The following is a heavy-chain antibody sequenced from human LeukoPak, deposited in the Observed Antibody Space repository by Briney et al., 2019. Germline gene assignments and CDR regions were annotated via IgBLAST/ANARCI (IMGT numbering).Heavy chain of an antibody. CDR1: GYTFTGYY. Sequence: ASVKVSCKASGYTFTGYYMHWVRQAPGQGLEWMGWINPNSGGTNYAQKFQGRVTMTRDTSISTAYMELSRLRSDDTAVYYCARDLAAGTNYYYYYYMDVWGKGTTVTISS. D-gene: IGHD6-13*01. CDR3: ARDLAAGTNYYYYYYMDV. V-gene: IGHV1-2*02. CDR2: INPNSGGT. J-gene: IGHJ6*03.